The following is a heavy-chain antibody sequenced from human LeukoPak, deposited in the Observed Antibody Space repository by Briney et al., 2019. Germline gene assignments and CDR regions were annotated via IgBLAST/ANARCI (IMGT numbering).Heavy chain of an antibody. V-gene: IGHV3-20*04. CDR3: ARGAQPRITEYSSPSPPWVDD. CDR2: INWIGGRT. Sequence: RGCLRLSCAESGFSSSVSSTSRVCPSPRKRLWWGSGINWIGGRTGYTHSVKGRFTISRDNAKNSLYLHMESSRAEDTPLYSLARGAQPRITEYSSPSPPWVDDWGEGTLLT. D-gene: IGHD6-6*01. J-gene: IGHJ4*01. CDR1: GFSSSVSS.